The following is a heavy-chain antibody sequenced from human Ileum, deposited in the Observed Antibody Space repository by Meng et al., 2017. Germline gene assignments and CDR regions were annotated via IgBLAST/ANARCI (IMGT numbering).Heavy chain of an antibody. J-gene: IGHJ4*02. V-gene: IGHV4-30-4*01. D-gene: IGHD2-8*01. CDR1: GGSISSGDYY. CDR3: ARAPKYCTNAVCSRPLDS. CDR2: IYSNGNT. Sequence: QVQLQESGPRLVKPSQTLSLTCTVSGGSISSGDYYWSWGRQSPGKGPEWIGYIYSNGNTYSNPSLRGRLMISIDTSKNQFSLKLSSVTAADTAVYYCARAPKYCTNAVCSRPLDSWGQGTLVTVSS.